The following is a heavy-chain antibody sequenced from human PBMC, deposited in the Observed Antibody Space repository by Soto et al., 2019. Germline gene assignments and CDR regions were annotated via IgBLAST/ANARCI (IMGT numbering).Heavy chain of an antibody. V-gene: IGHV3-43*01. CDR2: ISWDGGST. CDR3: ARDKRDLRFLEWSYYFDY. D-gene: IGHD3-3*01. CDR1: GFTFEDYT. Sequence: GGSLKLSCAPSGFTFEDYTMHWVRQAPGKGRKWVSLISWDGGSTYYADSVKGRFTISRDNSKNTLYLQMNSLRAEDTAVYYCARDKRDLRFLEWSYYFDYWGQGTLVTVSS. J-gene: IGHJ4*02.